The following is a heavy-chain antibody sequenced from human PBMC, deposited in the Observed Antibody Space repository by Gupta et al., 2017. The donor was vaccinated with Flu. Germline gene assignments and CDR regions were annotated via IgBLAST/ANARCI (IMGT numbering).Heavy chain of an antibody. CDR2: INPHSGST. CDR1: GYSFSDYY. D-gene: IGHD2-2*02. Sequence: VQLVQSGAEVKKPGASVKVSCKASGYSFSDYYIHWVRQAPGQGLEWMGRINPHSGSTNYQQKFQGRVTITEDSSLSTAYVELSRLTSDDTAVYYCAREKFCHTTTCYRYFDPWGQGTLVTVSA. V-gene: IGHV1-2*06. J-gene: IGHJ5*02. CDR3: AREKFCHTTTCYRYFDP.